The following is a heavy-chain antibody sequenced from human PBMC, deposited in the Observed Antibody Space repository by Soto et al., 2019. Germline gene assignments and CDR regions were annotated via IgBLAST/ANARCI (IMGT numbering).Heavy chain of an antibody. J-gene: IGHJ6*02. CDR3: ARVSGSHHYRLAV. D-gene: IGHD1-26*01. V-gene: IGHV4-4*02. Sequence: PSETLSLTCAVSGGSISSSNWWSWVRQPPGKGLEWIGEIYHSGSTNYNPSLKSRVTISVDKSKNQFSLKLSSVTAADTAVYYCARVSGSHHYRLAVWGQGTTVTVSS. CDR2: IYHSGST. CDR1: GGSISSSNW.